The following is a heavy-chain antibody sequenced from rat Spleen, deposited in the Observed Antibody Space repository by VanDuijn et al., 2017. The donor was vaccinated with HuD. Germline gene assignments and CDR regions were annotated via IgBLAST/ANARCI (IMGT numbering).Heavy chain of an antibody. CDR3: ARHLREASGVMDA. J-gene: IGHJ4*01. V-gene: IGHV2-65*01. CDR2: IRTGGST. D-gene: IGHD4-3*01. Sequence: QVQLKETGPGLVQPTQTLSITCSVSGFSLTSNYMQWVRQTPGKGLEWMGFIRTGGSTEYNSDFKSRLSISRDTSKSQVLLKMNSLQPEDTGTYYCARHLREASGVMDAWGQGASVTVSS. CDR1: GFSLTSNY.